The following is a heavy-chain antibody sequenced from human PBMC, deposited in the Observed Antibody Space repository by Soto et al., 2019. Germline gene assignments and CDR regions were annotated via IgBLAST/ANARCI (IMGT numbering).Heavy chain of an antibody. J-gene: IGHJ6*02. CDR3: AREALTGNYGMDV. Sequence: EVQLVESGGGLVKPGGSLRLSCAASGFTFSSYSMNWVRQAPGKGLEWVSSISSSSSYIYYADSVKGRFTISRDNAKNSLYLQMNSLRAEDTAVYYCAREALTGNYGMDVWGQGTTVTVSS. CDR2: ISSSSSYI. V-gene: IGHV3-21*01. CDR1: GFTFSSYS. D-gene: IGHD3-9*01.